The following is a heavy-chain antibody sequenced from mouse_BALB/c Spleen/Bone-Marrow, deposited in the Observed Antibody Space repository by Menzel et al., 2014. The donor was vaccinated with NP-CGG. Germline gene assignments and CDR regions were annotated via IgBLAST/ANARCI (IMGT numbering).Heavy chain of an antibody. D-gene: IGHD4-1*01. V-gene: IGHV1-7*01. CDR1: GYTFTNYW. J-gene: IGHJ4*01. Sequence: QVQLQQSGAELTKPGASVTMSCKASGYTFTNYWIHWIKQRPGQGLEWIGYISPGTGYTDYNPNFKDKATLTADKSSITAYMQLSSLTSEDSSVYYCARETGTYVMDYWGQGTSVTVAS. CDR3: ARETGTYVMDY. CDR2: ISPGTGYT.